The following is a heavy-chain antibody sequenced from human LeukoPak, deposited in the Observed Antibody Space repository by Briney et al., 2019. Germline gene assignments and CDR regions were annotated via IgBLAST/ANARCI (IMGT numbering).Heavy chain of an antibody. CDR1: GDSIRDYY. CDR2: IYYSGST. D-gene: IGHD2-8*02. V-gene: IGHV4-59*01. J-gene: IGHJ4*02. Sequence: PSETLSLTCTVPGDSIRDYYWSCIRQPPGKGLEWIGYIYYSGSTNYNPSLKSRVTISVDTSKKQLSLKLTSVTAADTAVYYCARYTGTGCDFWGQGTLVTVSS. CDR3: ARYTGTGCDF.